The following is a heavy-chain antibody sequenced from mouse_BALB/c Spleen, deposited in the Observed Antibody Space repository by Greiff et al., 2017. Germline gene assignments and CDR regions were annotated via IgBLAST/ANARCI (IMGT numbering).Heavy chain of an antibody. J-gene: IGHJ2*01. CDR2: ISYDGSN. V-gene: IGHV3-6*02. CDR3: ARSYDGYSLDY. CDR1: GYSITSGYY. Sequence: ESGPGLVKPSQSLSLTCSVTGYSITSGYYWNWIRQFPGNKLEWMGYISYDGSNNYNPSLKNRISITRDTSKNQFFLKLNSVTTEDTATYYCARSYDGYSLDYWGQGTTLTVSS. D-gene: IGHD2-3*01.